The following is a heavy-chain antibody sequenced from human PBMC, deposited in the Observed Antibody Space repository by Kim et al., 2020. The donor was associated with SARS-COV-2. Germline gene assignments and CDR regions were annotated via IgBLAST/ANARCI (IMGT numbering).Heavy chain of an antibody. D-gene: IGHD3-10*01. CDR3: ATPRRGRFWELYD. CDR2: IYYSGSTY. J-gene: IGHJ1*01. CDR1: GGSVIRDGDF. Sequence: SETLSLTCSVSGGSVIRDGDFWAWLRQPPGKGLEWIGTIYYSGSTYYYNPSLKSRVTISVDSSKNQVSLNMTSATAADTAVYFCATPRRGRFWELYDWGRGTLVTVSS. V-gene: IGHV4-39*01.